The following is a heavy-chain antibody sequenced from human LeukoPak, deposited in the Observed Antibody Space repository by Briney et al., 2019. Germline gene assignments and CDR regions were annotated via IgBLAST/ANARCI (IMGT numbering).Heavy chain of an antibody. Sequence: SETLSLTCTVSGASITSYYWSWIRQPPGKGLEWIGYIYYSGSTTYKPSLKSRVTVSVDTSKNQFSLKLSSVTAADTAVYYCARLSIVGATNFDYWGQGTLVTVSS. V-gene: IGHV4-59*08. J-gene: IGHJ4*02. CDR1: GASITSYY. D-gene: IGHD1-26*01. CDR2: IYYSGST. CDR3: ARLSIVGATNFDY.